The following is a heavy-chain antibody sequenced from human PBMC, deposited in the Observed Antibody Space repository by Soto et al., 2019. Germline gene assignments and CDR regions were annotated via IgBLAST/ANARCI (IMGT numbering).Heavy chain of an antibody. CDR3: AKLGGSGYDFWYYYYGMDV. Sequence: EVQLLESGGGLVQPGGSLRLSCAASGFTFSSYAMSWVRQAPGKGLEWVSAISGSGGSTYYADSVKGRFTISRDNSKNTLYLKMNSLRAEDTAVYYCAKLGGSGYDFWYYYYGMDVWGQGTTVTVSS. CDR1: GFTFSSYA. D-gene: IGHD5-12*01. V-gene: IGHV3-23*01. CDR2: ISGSGGST. J-gene: IGHJ6*02.